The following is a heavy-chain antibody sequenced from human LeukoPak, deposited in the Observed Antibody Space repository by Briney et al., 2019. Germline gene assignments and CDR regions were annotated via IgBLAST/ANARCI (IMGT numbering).Heavy chain of an antibody. CDR1: GGSISSGGYY. J-gene: IGHJ4*02. CDR3: ARDRGSGYYDSSGYSPPLYYFDY. CDR2: IYYSGST. V-gene: IGHV4-31*11. Sequence: NPSETLSLTCAVSGGSISSGGYYWSWIRQHPGKGLEWIGYIYYSGSTYYNPSLKSRVTISVDTSKNQFSLKLSSVTAADTAVYYCARDRGSGYYDSSGYSPPLYYFDYWGQGTLVTVSS. D-gene: IGHD3-22*01.